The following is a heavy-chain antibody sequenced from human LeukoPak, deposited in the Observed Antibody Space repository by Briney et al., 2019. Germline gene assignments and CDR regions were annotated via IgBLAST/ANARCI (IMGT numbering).Heavy chain of an antibody. CDR1: VYTFTHYY. D-gene: IGHD3-3*01. J-gene: IGHJ4*02. Sequence: GASVRVSCKPAVYTFTHYYMHWVRQAPGRGLEWMGWIKPKSGDTKYAQKFQGRVTMTRDASISTAQMELSGLTSDDTAVYYCARGSTASGLYPFEYWGQGTLLTVSS. CDR2: IKPKSGDT. CDR3: ARGSTASGLYPFEY. V-gene: IGHV1-2*02.